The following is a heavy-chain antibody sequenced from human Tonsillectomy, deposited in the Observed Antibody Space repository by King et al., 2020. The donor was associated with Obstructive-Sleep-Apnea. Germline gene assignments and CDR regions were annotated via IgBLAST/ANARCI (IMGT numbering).Heavy chain of an antibody. Sequence: QLVQSGAEVKKPASSVKVSCKASGGTFRSFAINWVRQAPGQGLEWMGGIIPMVGRTDYAQKFQGRVTITADKSTTTIYMELGRLRSDETAVYYCARVREYSYGGGFWDWGQGTLVTVSS. CDR2: IIPMVGRT. V-gene: IGHV1-69*14. CDR1: GGTFRSFA. J-gene: IGHJ4*02. CDR3: ARVREYSYGGGFWD. D-gene: IGHD5-18*01.